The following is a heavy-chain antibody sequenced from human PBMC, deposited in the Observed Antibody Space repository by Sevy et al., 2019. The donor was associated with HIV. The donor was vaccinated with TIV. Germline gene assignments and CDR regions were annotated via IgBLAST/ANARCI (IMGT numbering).Heavy chain of an antibody. D-gene: IGHD3-10*01. Sequence: ASVKVSCKASGGTFSSYAISWVRQAPGQGLEWMGGIIPIFGTANYAQKFQGRVTITADESTSTAYMGLSSLRSEDTAVYYCARVAQDYYGSGSYYRGHFDYWGQGTLVTVSS. J-gene: IGHJ4*02. V-gene: IGHV1-69*13. CDR2: IIPIFGTA. CDR3: ARVAQDYYGSGSYYRGHFDY. CDR1: GGTFSSYA.